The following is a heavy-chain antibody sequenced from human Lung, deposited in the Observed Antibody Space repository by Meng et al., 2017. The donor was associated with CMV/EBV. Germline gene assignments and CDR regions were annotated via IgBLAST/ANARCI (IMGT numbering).Heavy chain of an antibody. J-gene: IGHJ4*02. CDR1: GGSFSGYY. D-gene: IGHD6-13*01. Sequence: SQTLSLTCAVYGGSFSGYYWSWIRQPPGKGLEWIGEINHSGSTNYNPSLKSRVTISVDTSKNQFSLKLSSVTAADTAVYYCASIAAAGDTPFDYWGQGTLVTVYS. V-gene: IGHV4-34*01. CDR3: ASIAAAGDTPFDY. CDR2: INHSGST.